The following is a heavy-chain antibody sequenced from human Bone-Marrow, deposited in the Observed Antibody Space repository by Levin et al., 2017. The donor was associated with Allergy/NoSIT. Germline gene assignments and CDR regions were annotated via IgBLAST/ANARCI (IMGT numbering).Heavy chain of an antibody. Sequence: PSETLSLTCNVSGGSITGTTYYWAWIRQPPGKGLEWIGTIYSTGITYYKPSLKSRVTISVDTSKTHFSLSLTSMTAADTAVYFCATPNRIFRGRFDNWGQGILVTVSS. CDR3: ATPNRIFRGRFDN. V-gene: IGHV4-39*01. CDR1: GGSITGTTYY. J-gene: IGHJ4*02. CDR2: IYSTGIT. D-gene: IGHD3-10*01.